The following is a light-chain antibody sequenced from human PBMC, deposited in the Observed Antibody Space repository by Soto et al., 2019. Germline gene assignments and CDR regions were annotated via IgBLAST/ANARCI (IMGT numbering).Light chain of an antibody. J-gene: IGKJ1*01. V-gene: IGKV1-17*03. CDR1: QGISSY. Sequence: DIQMTQSPSAMSASVGDRVTITCRASQGISSYLAWFQQKPGKVPKRLIYSASSLQSGVPSRFTGSGSGTEFTLKISRLQHEEFATYSCLQHITYPWTFGQGTKVEFK. CDR3: LQHITYPWT. CDR2: SAS.